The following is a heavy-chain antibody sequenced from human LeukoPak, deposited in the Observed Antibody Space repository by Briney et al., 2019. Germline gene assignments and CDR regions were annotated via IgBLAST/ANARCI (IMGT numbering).Heavy chain of an antibody. J-gene: IGHJ4*02. CDR2: ISSSSSTI. D-gene: IGHD2-15*01. CDR3: AKGTSSSCYSAPNY. CDR1: GFTFSSYS. Sequence: GGSLRLSCAASGFTFSSYSMNWVRQAPGKGLEWVSYISSSSSTIYYADSVKGRFTISRDNAKNSLYLQMNSLRAEDTAVYYCAKGTSSSCYSAPNYWGQGTLVTVSS. V-gene: IGHV3-48*01.